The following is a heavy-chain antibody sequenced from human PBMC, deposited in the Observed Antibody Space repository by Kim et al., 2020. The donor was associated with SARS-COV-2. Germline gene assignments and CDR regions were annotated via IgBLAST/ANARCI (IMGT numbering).Heavy chain of an antibody. J-gene: IGHJ5*02. CDR2: INQDGSEK. CDR3: ATQRGFDP. Sequence: GGSLRLSCAASGFTFSRYWMNWVRQAPGKGLEWVANINQDGSEKYYVDSVRGRFTISRDNAKNSLYLQMNSLRAEDTALYYCATQRGFDPWGQGTLVTVSS. V-gene: IGHV3-7*01. CDR1: GFTFSRYW.